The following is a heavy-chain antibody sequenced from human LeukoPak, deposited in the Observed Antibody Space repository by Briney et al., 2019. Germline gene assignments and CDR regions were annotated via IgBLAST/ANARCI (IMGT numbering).Heavy chain of an antibody. J-gene: IGHJ4*02. CDR2: ISSSSSYI. CDR3: ARDVAGFTPVDY. D-gene: IGHD6-19*01. V-gene: IGHV3-21*01. Sequence: GGSLRLSCAASGFTFSSYGMHWVRQAPGKGLEWVSSISSSSSYIYYADSVKGRFTISRDNAKNSLYLQMNSLRAEDTAVYYCARDVAGFTPVDYWGQGTLVTVSS. CDR1: GFTFSSYG.